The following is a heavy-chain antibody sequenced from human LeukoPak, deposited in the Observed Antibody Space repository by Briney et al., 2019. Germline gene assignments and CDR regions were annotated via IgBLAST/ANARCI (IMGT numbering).Heavy chain of an antibody. CDR1: GFTFSSYA. D-gene: IGHD6-13*01. CDR2: INHSGST. J-gene: IGHJ4*02. V-gene: IGHV4-34*01. Sequence: GSLRLSCAASGFTFSSYAMSWIRQPPGKGLEWIGEINHSGSTNYNPSLKSRVTISVDTSKNQFSLKLSSVTAADTAVYYCARVTAAAGTLFDYWGQGTLVTVSS. CDR3: ARVTAAAGTLFDY.